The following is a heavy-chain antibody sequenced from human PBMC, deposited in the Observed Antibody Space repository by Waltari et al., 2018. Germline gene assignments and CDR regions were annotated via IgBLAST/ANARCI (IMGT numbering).Heavy chain of an antibody. J-gene: IGHJ4*02. V-gene: IGHV4-34*01. CDR2: INHSGST. CDR1: GGSFSGYY. CDR3: ASRRIAARQGFDY. Sequence: QVQLQQWGAGLLKPSETLSLTCAVYGGSFSGYYWSWIRQPPGKGLEWIGEINHSGSTNYNPSLKSRVTISVDTSKNQFSLKLSSVTAAGTAVYYCASRRIAARQGFDYWGQGTLVTVSS. D-gene: IGHD6-6*01.